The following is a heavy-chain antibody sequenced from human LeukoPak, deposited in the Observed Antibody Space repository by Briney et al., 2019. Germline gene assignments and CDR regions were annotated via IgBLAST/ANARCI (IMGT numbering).Heavy chain of an antibody. CDR3: ANIFHWYYYDSSGSDWGEFFDY. J-gene: IGHJ4*02. CDR2: ISYDGSNK. CDR1: GFIFSAYG. V-gene: IGHV3-30*18. Sequence: GGSLRLSFAASGFIFSAYGMHWVRQAPGKGLEWVAVISYDGSNKYYADSVKGRFTISRDNSKNTLYLQMNSLRAEDTAVYYCANIFHWYYYDSSGSDWGEFFDYWGQGTLVTVSS. D-gene: IGHD3-22*01.